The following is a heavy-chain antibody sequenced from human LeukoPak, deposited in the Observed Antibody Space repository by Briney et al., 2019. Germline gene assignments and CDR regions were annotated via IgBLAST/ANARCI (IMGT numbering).Heavy chain of an antibody. J-gene: IGHJ5*02. CDR1: GYNVIAFD. CDR2: MNPHSGKT. V-gene: IGHV1-8*01. CDR3: ARGRTQMAAVLGH. D-gene: IGHD5-24*01. Sequence: ASVKVSCKASGYNVIAFDIHWVRQATGQGPEWMGWMNPHSGKTAYAQKFQGRVNMTRDISINTAYMELSGLRSEDTAVYYCARGRTQMAAVLGHWGQGSLVTVSS.